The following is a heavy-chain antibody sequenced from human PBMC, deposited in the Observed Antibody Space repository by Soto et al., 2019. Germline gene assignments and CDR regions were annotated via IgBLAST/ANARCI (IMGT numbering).Heavy chain of an antibody. D-gene: IGHD6-19*01. CDR1: GFTVSSGY. CDR2: LFSGGSS. Sequence: GGSLRLGCAASGFTVSSGYMAWVRQAPGKGLEWISVLFSGGSSYYADSVKGRFTISRDNSKNTLSLEMSSLRLEDTAVYFCARDPYRSGWYDFWGPATLLTVFS. V-gene: IGHV3-53*05. J-gene: IGHJ5*01. CDR3: ARDPYRSGWYDF.